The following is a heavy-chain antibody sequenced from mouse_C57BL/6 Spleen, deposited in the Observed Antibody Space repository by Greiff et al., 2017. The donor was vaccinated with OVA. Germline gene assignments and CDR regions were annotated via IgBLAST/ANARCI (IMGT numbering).Heavy chain of an antibody. J-gene: IGHJ3*01. CDR3: AAYDYDDWFAY. Sequence: QVHVKQSGAELVRPGTSVKMSCKASGYTFTNYWIGWAKQRPGHGLEWIGDIYPGGGYTNYNEKFKGKATLTADKSSSTAYMQFSSLTSEDSAIYYCAAYDYDDWFAYWGQGTLVTVSA. D-gene: IGHD2-4*01. V-gene: IGHV1-63*01. CDR1: GYTFTNYW. CDR2: IYPGGGYT.